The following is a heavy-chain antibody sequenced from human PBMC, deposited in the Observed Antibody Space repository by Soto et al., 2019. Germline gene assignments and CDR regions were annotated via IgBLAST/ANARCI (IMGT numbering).Heavy chain of an antibody. CDR2: ISSSSSTI. CDR1: GFTFSSYS. CDR3: ARDTKYGDYGYFQH. J-gene: IGHJ1*01. V-gene: IGHV3-48*01. Sequence: TGGSLRLSCAASGFTFSSYSMNWVRQAPGKGLEWVSYISSSSSTIYYADSVKGRFTISRDNAKNSLYLQMYSLRAEDTAVYYCARDTKYGDYGYFQHWGQGTLVNVSS. D-gene: IGHD4-17*01.